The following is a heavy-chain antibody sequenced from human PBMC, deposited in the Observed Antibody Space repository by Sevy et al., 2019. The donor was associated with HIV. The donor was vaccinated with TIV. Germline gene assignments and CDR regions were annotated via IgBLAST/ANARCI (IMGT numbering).Heavy chain of an antibody. CDR2: VYPGDSDT. Sequence: GESLKISCKGSGYSFANNWIGWVRQMPGKGLEWMGSVYPGDSDTTYGPSFQGQVTISVDKSISTAYLQWNSLKASDTAMYYCARLPVAAAGLYYFDYWGQGTLVTVSS. CDR3: ARLPVAAAGLYYFDY. V-gene: IGHV5-51*01. J-gene: IGHJ4*02. D-gene: IGHD6-13*01. CDR1: GYSFANNW.